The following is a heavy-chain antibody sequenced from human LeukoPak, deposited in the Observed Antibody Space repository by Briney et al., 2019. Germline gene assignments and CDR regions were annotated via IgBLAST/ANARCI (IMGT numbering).Heavy chain of an antibody. J-gene: IGHJ3*01. CDR2: IKQDGSEK. CDR1: GFTFSSYW. CDR3: AREGRFFGTAGTFDF. D-gene: IGHD3-3*01. Sequence: QAGGSLRLSWAASGFTFSSYWMSWVRQAPGKGLEWVANIKQDGSEKYYVDSVKGRFTISRDHAKNSLYLQMNSLRAEDTAVYYCAREGRFFGTAGTFDFWGQGTMVTVSS. V-gene: IGHV3-7*01.